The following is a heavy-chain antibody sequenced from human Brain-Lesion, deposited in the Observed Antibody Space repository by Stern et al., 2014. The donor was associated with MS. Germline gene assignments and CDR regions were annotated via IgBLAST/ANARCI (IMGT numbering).Heavy chain of an antibody. CDR3: AKWPHHIAVAGTRYFQH. CDR2: ISGRGCHT. J-gene: IGHJ1*01. V-gene: IGHV3-23*01. D-gene: IGHD6-19*01. Sequence: EVQLLESGGGLVQPGGSLRLSCAASGFSFSTYAMSWVRQTPGKGPQWVSVISGRGCHTYYADSVKGRFTISRDNSKNTLYLQMDSLRADDTAVYYCAKWPHHIAVAGTRYFQHWGQGTLVTVSS. CDR1: GFSFSTYA.